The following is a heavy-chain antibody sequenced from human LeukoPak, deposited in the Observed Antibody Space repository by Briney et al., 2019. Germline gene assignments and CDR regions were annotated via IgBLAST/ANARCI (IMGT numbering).Heavy chain of an antibody. Sequence: GGSLRLSCAASGFTFSSYWMHWVRQAPGKGLEWVSGISGSGDSTYYADSVKGRFTISRDNSKNTLYLQMNSLRAEDTAVYYCARRSGIAVAGAFDYWGQGTLVTVSS. V-gene: IGHV3-23*01. D-gene: IGHD6-19*01. CDR1: GFTFSSYW. CDR2: ISGSGDST. CDR3: ARRSGIAVAGAFDY. J-gene: IGHJ4*02.